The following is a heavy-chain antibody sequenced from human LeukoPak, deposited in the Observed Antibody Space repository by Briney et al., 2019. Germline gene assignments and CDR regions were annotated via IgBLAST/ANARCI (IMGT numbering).Heavy chain of an antibody. D-gene: IGHD3-22*01. CDR1: GGSISNSGYY. V-gene: IGHV4-39*07. J-gene: IGHJ2*01. Sequence: SETLSLTCTVSGGSISNSGYYWGWIRQPPGKGLEWIGSVYYSGKTNYNPSLKNRVTISVDTSKNQFSLKLSSVTAADTAVYYCARDRGTYYYDSSGSDWYFDLWGRGTLVTVSS. CDR2: VYYSGKT. CDR3: ARDRGTYYYDSSGSDWYFDL.